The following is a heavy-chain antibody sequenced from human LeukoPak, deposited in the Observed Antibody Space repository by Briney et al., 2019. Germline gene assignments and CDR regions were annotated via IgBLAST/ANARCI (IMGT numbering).Heavy chain of an antibody. CDR2: IKSNSDTI. D-gene: IGHD2-2*01. CDR1: GFAFSIYS. V-gene: IGHV3-48*01. CDR3: ARERGYCSGTTCYGFDY. Sequence: GGSLRLSCAASGFAFSIYSMDWVRQAPGKGLEWVAYIKSNSDTIYYADSVKGRFTISRDNAKNSLYLQMKSLRAEDTAVYYCARERGYCSGTTCYGFDYWGQGTLVTVSS. J-gene: IGHJ4*02.